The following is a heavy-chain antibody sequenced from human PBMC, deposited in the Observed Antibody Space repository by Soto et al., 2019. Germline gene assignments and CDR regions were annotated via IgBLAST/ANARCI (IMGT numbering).Heavy chain of an antibody. D-gene: IGHD3-3*01. Sequence: ASVKVSCKASGYTFTGYYMHWVRQAPGQGLEWMGWINPDSGGTNYAQKFQGWVTMTRDTSISTAYMELSRLRSDDTAVYYCARGGITIFGVVTYPPYFDYWGQGTLVTVSS. V-gene: IGHV1-2*04. CDR1: GYTFTGYY. J-gene: IGHJ4*02. CDR2: INPDSGGT. CDR3: ARGGITIFGVVTYPPYFDY.